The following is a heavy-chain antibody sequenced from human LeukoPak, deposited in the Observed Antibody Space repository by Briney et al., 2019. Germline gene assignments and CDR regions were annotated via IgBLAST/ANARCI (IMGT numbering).Heavy chain of an antibody. D-gene: IGHD6-19*01. CDR2: IYTSGST. CDR1: SGSISSYY. CDR3: ARDWNAGSGWFLWFDP. V-gene: IGHV4-4*07. Sequence: PSKTLSLTCTVSSGSISSYYWSWIRQPAGKGLEWIGRIYTSGSTDYNSSLKSRVAMSLDTSKNQFSLKLRSVTAADTAVYYCARDWNAGSGWFLWFDPWGQGTLVTVSS. J-gene: IGHJ5*02.